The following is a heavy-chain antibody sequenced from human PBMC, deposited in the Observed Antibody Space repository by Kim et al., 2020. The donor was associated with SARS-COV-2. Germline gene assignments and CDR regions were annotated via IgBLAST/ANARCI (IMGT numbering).Heavy chain of an antibody. V-gene: IGHV3-23*01. Sequence: GGSLRLSCAASGFTFSSFAMNWVRQAPGQGLEWVSSINSGGSGTKYANSVEGRFTISRDNSKNTVYLQMNRLRVEDTAVYYCAKGRINYDFDFWGPGTLV. CDR1: GFTFSSFA. D-gene: IGHD3-22*01. CDR2: INSGGSGT. J-gene: IGHJ5*01. CDR3: AKGRINYDFDF.